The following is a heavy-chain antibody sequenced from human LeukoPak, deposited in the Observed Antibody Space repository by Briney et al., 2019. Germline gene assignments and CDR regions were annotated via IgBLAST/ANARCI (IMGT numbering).Heavy chain of an antibody. CDR1: ELTFIAYS. V-gene: IGHV3-48*04. CDR2: ISGTSKTI. J-gene: IGHJ2*01. CDR3: ARGSYYYDSGNYHWYFDL. Sequence: GGTLTRSCAASELTFIAYSRNWIRQAPGKGLEWVSYISGTSKTIFYADSVKGRFTISRDNARNSLYLQMNSLISEDTAVYYCARGSYYYDSGNYHWYFDLWGRGTLVTVSS. D-gene: IGHD3-10*01.